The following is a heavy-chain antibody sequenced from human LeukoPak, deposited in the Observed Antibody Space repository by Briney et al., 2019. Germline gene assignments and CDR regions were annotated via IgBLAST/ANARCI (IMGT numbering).Heavy chain of an antibody. V-gene: IGHV4-59*08. CDR2: IYYSGST. J-gene: IGHJ6*03. CDR3: ARQGVGTYDYGDEGYYMDV. CDR1: GGSISSYY. Sequence: TSETLSLTCTVSGGSISSYYWSWIRQPPGKGLEWIGYIYYSGSTNYNPSLKSRVTISVDTSKNQFSLKLSSVTAADTAVYYCARQGVGTYDYGDEGYYMDVWGKGTTVTVSS. D-gene: IGHD4-17*01.